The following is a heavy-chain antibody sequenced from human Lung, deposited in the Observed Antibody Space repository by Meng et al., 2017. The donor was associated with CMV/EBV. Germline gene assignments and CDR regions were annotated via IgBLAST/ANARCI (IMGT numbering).Heavy chain of an antibody. V-gene: IGHV7-4-1*01. CDR2: INTNTGDP. D-gene: IGHD2/OR15-2a*01. CDR1: GYTCTHYA. Sequence: ASGYTCTHYAMSWVRQAPGQGLEYMGYINTNTGDPIYAQGFAGRFVFSFDMSVSTAYLQIYNLQADDSAVYYCARDFLFDPLFIFDYWGQGTLVTVSS. CDR3: ARDFLFDPLFIFDY. J-gene: IGHJ4*02.